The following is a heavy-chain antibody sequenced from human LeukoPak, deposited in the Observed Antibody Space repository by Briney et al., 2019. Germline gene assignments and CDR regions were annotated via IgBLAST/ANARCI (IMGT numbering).Heavy chain of an antibody. Sequence: SGGSLRLSCAASGLTFSTYPMSWVRQAPGKGLEWVAAISGSGGATYYADSVKGRYTISRDTSKNTLYLQMNSLRAEDTAVYYCAKSQEDDSSGYYYSNFDYWGQGTLVTVSS. D-gene: IGHD3-22*01. J-gene: IGHJ4*02. CDR1: GLTFSTYP. CDR2: ISGSGGAT. V-gene: IGHV3-23*01. CDR3: AKSQEDDSSGYYYSNFDY.